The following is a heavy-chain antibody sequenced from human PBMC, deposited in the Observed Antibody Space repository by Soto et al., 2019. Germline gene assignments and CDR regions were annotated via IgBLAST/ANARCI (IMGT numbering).Heavy chain of an antibody. CDR2: IKTDGSET. CDR1: GFTFSSFW. Sequence: GGSLRLSCAASGFTFSSFWMSWVRQAPGKGLEWVANIKTDGSETHYVDSVKGRFTISRDNPKTSLFLQMNSLRVEDTAVYFCASDRYPRFYHGSGSYPYYWGQGTPVTVSS. V-gene: IGHV3-7*03. J-gene: IGHJ4*02. D-gene: IGHD3-10*01. CDR3: ASDRYPRFYHGSGSYPYY.